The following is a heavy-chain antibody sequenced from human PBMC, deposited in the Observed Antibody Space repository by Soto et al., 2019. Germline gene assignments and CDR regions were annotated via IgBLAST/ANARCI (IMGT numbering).Heavy chain of an antibody. V-gene: IGHV3-23*01. Sequence: QPGGSLRLSCAASGFTFSSYAMSWVRQALGKGLEWVSAISGSGGSTYYADSVKGRFTISRDNSKNTLYLQMNSLRAEDTAVYYCAKRRPGIAAAGTGNFQHWGQGTLVTVSS. J-gene: IGHJ1*01. D-gene: IGHD6-13*01. CDR2: ISGSGGST. CDR3: AKRRPGIAAAGTGNFQH. CDR1: GFTFSSYA.